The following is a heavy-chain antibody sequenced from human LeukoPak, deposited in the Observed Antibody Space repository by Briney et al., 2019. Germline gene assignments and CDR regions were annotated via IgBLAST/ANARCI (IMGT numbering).Heavy chain of an antibody. V-gene: IGHV4-61*02. CDR3: TRVGGYTDWFDP. CDR1: GASVSSGNFY. Sequence: SETLSLTCTVSGASVSSGNFYWSWTRQPAGKGLEWIGRIFTSGTTNYSPSLKNRLTISMDTSKNQVSLKLSSVAATDTAIYYCTRVGGYTDWFDPWGQGTLVTVSS. J-gene: IGHJ5*02. CDR2: IFTSGTT. D-gene: IGHD1-1*01.